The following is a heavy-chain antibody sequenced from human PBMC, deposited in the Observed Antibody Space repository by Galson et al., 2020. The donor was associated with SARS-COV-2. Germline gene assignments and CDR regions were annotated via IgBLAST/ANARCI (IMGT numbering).Heavy chain of an antibody. CDR3: ARDATSSGWYNWFDP. CDR2: VLNSGTT. J-gene: IGHJ5*02. V-gene: IGHV4-39*07. Sequence: SETLSLTCTVSGASIRSSNYYWGWIRQPPGKGLEWIGSVLNSGTTHYSPSLQSRVTISVDTSKNQFSLNLNSMTAADTAMYYCARDATSSGWYNWFDPWGQGTLVTVSS. D-gene: IGHD6-19*01. CDR1: GASIRSSNYY.